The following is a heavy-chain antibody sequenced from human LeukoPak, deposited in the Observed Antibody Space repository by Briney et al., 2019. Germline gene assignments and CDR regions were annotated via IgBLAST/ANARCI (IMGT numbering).Heavy chain of an antibody. D-gene: IGHD1-26*01. J-gene: IGHJ5*02. CDR1: GFTFSDYW. Sequence: GGSLRLSCAASGFTFSDYWMSWVRQAPGKGPEWVANINQGGSDQYYVDSLKGRFTISRDNAKNLLFLQMNGLTAEDTAVYYCAATNWFDPWGQGTLVTV. CDR3: AATNWFDP. V-gene: IGHV3-7*01. CDR2: INQGGSDQ.